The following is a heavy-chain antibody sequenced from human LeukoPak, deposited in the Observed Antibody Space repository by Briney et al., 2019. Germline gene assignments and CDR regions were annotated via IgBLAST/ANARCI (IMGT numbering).Heavy chain of an antibody. Sequence: SVKVSCKASGGTFSSYAISWVRQAPGQGLEWMGRIIPILGIANYAQKFQGRVTITADKSTSTAYMELSSLRSEDTAVYYCARDYDSSGYYGYWGQGTLVTVSS. CDR1: GGTFSSYA. CDR2: IIPILGIA. D-gene: IGHD3-22*01. V-gene: IGHV1-69*04. CDR3: ARDYDSSGYYGY. J-gene: IGHJ4*02.